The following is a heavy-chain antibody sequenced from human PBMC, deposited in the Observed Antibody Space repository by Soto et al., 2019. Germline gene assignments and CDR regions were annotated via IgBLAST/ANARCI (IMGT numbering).Heavy chain of an antibody. CDR2: ISGSGGST. D-gene: IGHD3-3*02. CDR3: ANIGFLEPYFDY. Sequence: GGSLRLSCAASGFTFSSYAMSWVRQAPGKGLEWVSAISGSGGSTYYADSVKGRFTISRDNSKNTLYLQMNSLRAEDTAVYYCANIGFLEPYFDYWGQGTLVTVSS. V-gene: IGHV3-23*01. J-gene: IGHJ4*02. CDR1: GFTFSSYA.